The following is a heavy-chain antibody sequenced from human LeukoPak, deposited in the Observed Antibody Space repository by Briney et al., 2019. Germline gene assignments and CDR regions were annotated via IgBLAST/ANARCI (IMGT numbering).Heavy chain of an antibody. CDR2: IGVGGTVT. Sequence: PRRSLSPSRALSLVAPSIFTTGCGCQAPGKGLEWVSGIGVGGTVTYYADSVKGRFTISRDNSRNTLYLQMTSLRTDDTSVYYCARDLGYTTYGYYLDYWGQGTLVTVSS. CDR1: LVAPSIFT. CDR3: ARDLGYTTYGYYLDY. V-gene: IGHV3-23*01. D-gene: IGHD4-11*01. J-gene: IGHJ4*02.